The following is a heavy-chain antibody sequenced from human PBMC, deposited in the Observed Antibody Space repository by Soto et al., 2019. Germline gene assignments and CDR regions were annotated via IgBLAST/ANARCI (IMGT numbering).Heavy chain of an antibody. V-gene: IGHV4-34*01. D-gene: IGHD3-10*01. J-gene: IGHJ2*01. CDR1: GGSFSGYY. CDR3: ASRRGARGANWYFDL. Sequence: QVQLQQWGAGLLKPSETLSLTCAVYGGSFSGYYWSWIRQPPGKGLEWIGEINHSGSTNYNPALKSRVTISVDTSKNQFSLKLGSVTAADTAVYYCASRRGARGANWYFDLWGRGALVTVSS. CDR2: INHSGST.